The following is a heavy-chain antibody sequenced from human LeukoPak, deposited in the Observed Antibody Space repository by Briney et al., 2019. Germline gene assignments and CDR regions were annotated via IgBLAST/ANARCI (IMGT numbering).Heavy chain of an antibody. CDR3: AKESDSGYHSEGPKT. V-gene: IGHV3-30*02. J-gene: IGHJ5*02. Sequence: PGGSLRLPCAASGFVLSDYGMHWVRQAPGKGLEWVAFVRNDGSNEYYVGSVKGRFTISRDKSKNTLYLQMNSLRAEDTAVYSCAKESDSGYHSEGPKTWGLGTLVTASS. CDR1: GFVLSDYG. CDR2: VRNDGSNE. D-gene: IGHD5-12*01.